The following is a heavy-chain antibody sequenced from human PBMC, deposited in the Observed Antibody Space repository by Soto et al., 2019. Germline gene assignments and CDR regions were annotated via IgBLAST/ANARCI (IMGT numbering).Heavy chain of an antibody. CDR2: IYYSGST. Sequence: TLSLTCTVSGGSISRYYWSWIRQPPGKGLEWIGYIYYSGSTNYNPSLKSRVTISVDTSKNQFSLKLSSVTAADTAVYYCARQTTLEILGGAFDICGQGTMVTVSS. J-gene: IGHJ3*02. CDR1: GGSISRYY. V-gene: IGHV4-59*08. D-gene: IGHD1-7*01. CDR3: ARQTTLEILGGAFDI.